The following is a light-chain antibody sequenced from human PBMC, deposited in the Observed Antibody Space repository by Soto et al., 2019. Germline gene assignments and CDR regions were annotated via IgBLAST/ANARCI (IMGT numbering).Light chain of an antibody. Sequence: SYELTQPPSVSVSRGQTASITCSGDKLGDKYASWYQQKPGQAPVLVIYQDIKRPSGIPERFSGSNSGNTATLTISGTQAMDEADYYCQAWDRGSAHVFGTGTKLTVL. CDR3: QAWDRGSAHV. CDR1: KLGDKY. CDR2: QDI. V-gene: IGLV3-1*01. J-gene: IGLJ1*01.